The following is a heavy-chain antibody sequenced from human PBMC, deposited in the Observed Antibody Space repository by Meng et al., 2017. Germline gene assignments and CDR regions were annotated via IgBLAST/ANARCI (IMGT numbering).Heavy chain of an antibody. J-gene: IGHJ4*02. V-gene: IGHV6-1*01. Sequence: QVQLQQSGPGLVKPSQTLPPPCAISGDSDSSNSAAWNWIRQSPSRGLEWLGRTYYRSKWYNDYALSVKSRITITPDTSKNQFSLQLNSVTPKDTALFYCARGVYGANNYFDYWGQGILVTVSS. CDR3: ARGVYGANNYFDY. CDR1: GDSDSSNSAA. CDR2: TYYRSKWYN. D-gene: IGHD4-23*01.